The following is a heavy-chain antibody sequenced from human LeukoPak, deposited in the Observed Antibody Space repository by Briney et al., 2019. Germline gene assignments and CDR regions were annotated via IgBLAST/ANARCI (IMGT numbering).Heavy chain of an antibody. CDR3: ARGPPRALYDSWFDP. Sequence: ASVKISCKASGYTFTDYYMHWVQQAPGQGLEWMGWISAYNGNTNYAQKLQGRVTMTTDTSTSTAYMELRSLRSDDTAVYYCARGPPRALYDSWFDPWGQGTLVTVSS. V-gene: IGHV1-18*04. D-gene: IGHD3-3*01. J-gene: IGHJ5*02. CDR2: ISAYNGNT. CDR1: GYTFTDYY.